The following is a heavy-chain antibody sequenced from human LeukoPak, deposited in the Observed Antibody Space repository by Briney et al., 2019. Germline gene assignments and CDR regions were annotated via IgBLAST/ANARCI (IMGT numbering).Heavy chain of an antibody. J-gene: IGHJ4*02. Sequence: ASVTVSCKASGYTFTSYGISWVRQAPGQGVEWMGWISAYNGNTNYAQKLQGRVTMTTDTATSTAYMELRSLRSDDTAVYYCARDLGSLLVVDFDYWGQGTLVTVSS. CDR2: ISAYNGNT. CDR1: GYTFTSYG. D-gene: IGHD3-22*01. CDR3: ARDLGSLLVVDFDY. V-gene: IGHV1-18*01.